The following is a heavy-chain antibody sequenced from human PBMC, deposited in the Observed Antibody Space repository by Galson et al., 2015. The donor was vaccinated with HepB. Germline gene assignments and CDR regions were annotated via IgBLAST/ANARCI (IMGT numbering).Heavy chain of an antibody. V-gene: IGHV3-30-3*01. CDR2: ISYDGSNK. Sequence: SLRLSCAASGFTFSSYAMHWVRQAPGKGLEWVAVISYDGSNKYYADSVKGRFTISRDNSKNTLYLQMNSLRAEDTAVYYCAREEWRRLHGMDVWGQGTTVTVSS. D-gene: IGHD5-18*01. J-gene: IGHJ6*02. CDR3: AREEWRRLHGMDV. CDR1: GFTFSSYA.